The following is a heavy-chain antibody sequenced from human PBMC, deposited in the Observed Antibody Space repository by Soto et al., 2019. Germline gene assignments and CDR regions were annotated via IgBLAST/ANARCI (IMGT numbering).Heavy chain of an antibody. J-gene: IGHJ4*02. CDR2: INVSGGST. CDR1: GFTFSSYA. D-gene: IGHD2-15*01. Sequence: PGGSLRLSCSASGFTFSSYAMSWVRRAPGKGLEWVSTINVSGGSTFYADPVKGRFTISRDNSKNTLHLQMYSLRAEDTAVYFCTKGTSRWSQLFYFDYWGQGSLVTVSS. V-gene: IGHV3-23*01. CDR3: TKGTSRWSQLFYFDY.